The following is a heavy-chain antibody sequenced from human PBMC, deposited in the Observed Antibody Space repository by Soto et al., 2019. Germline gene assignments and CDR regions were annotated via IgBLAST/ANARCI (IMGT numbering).Heavy chain of an antibody. CDR3: AGPAAFGSSGYYFD. V-gene: IGHV3-23*01. Sequence: GGSLRLSCAASGFTFSSYAMSWVRQAPGKGLEWVSAISGSGGSTYYADSVKGRFTISRDNSKNTLYLQMNSLRAEDTAVYYCAGPAAFGSSGYYFDWGQGTLVTVSS. D-gene: IGHD3-22*01. CDR2: ISGSGGST. J-gene: IGHJ4*02. CDR1: GFTFSSYA.